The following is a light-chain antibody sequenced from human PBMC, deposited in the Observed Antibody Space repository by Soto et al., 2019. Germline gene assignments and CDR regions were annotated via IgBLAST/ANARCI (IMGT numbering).Light chain of an antibody. CDR3: SSYTNSSTVI. J-gene: IGLJ2*01. CDR2: DVS. Sequence: QSALTQPASVSGSPGQSITISCTGTSSDVGGYNYVSWYQHHPGKAPKLMIYDVSNRPSGVSNRFSGSKSGNTASLTISGLQAEDEADYYCSSYTNSSTVIFGGGTKVIVL. CDR1: SSDVGGYNY. V-gene: IGLV2-14*03.